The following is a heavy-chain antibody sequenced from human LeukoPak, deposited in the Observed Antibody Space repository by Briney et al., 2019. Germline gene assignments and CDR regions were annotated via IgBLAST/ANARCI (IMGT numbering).Heavy chain of an antibody. Sequence: GASVKVSCKVSGYTLTELSMHWVRQAPGNGLEWRGGFDPEDGVTIYTQKFQGRVTMTEDTSTDTAYMELSSLRSENTAVDYCATLNVNLVPPWGQGTLVTVSS. CDR1: GYTLTELS. V-gene: IGHV1-24*01. J-gene: IGHJ5*02. CDR2: FDPEDGVT. D-gene: IGHD3-10*01. CDR3: ATLNVNLVPP.